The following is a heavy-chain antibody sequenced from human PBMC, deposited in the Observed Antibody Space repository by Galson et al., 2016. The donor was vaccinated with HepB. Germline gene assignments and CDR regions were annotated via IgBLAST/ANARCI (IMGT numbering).Heavy chain of an antibody. CDR1: GFTFSDYA. Sequence: SLRLSCAASGFTFSDYAMHWVRQAPGKGLEWVAVISYDGSYTYFVDSVKGRFTISRDNSKNTLYLQMNSLRAEDTAVYYCAKWGGSSITIFGLYYFDYWGQGTLVTVSS. CDR2: ISYDGSYT. V-gene: IGHV3-30*18. CDR3: AKWGGSSITIFGLYYFDY. J-gene: IGHJ4*02. D-gene: IGHD3-3*01.